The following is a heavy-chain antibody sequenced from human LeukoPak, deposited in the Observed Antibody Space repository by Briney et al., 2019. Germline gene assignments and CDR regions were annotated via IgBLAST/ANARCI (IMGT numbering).Heavy chain of an antibody. CDR3: ARVGVLSIVVVSTSHYYYYMDV. Sequence: SETLSLTCAVSGCSISSYYWSWIRQPAGKGLEWIGRIYTSGSTNYNPSLKSRVTMSVDTSKNQFSLKLSSVTAADTAVYYCARVGVLSIVVVSTSHYYYYMDVWGKGTTVTVSS. CDR1: GCSISSYY. CDR2: IYTSGST. D-gene: IGHD3-22*01. V-gene: IGHV4-4*07. J-gene: IGHJ6*03.